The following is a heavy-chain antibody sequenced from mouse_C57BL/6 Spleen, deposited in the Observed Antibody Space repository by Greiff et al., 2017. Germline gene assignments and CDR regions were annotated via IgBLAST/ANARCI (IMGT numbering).Heavy chain of an antibody. D-gene: IGHD1-1*01. CDR3: AREGEDGSRWYFDV. CDR2: IDPNSGGT. Sequence: QVQLQQPGAELVKPGASVKLSCKASGYTFTSYWMHWVKQRPGRVLEWIGRIDPNSGGTKYNEKFKSKATLTVDKPSSTAYMQLSSLTSEDSAVYYCAREGEDGSRWYFDVWGTGTTVTVSS. V-gene: IGHV1-72*01. CDR1: GYTFTSYW. J-gene: IGHJ1*03.